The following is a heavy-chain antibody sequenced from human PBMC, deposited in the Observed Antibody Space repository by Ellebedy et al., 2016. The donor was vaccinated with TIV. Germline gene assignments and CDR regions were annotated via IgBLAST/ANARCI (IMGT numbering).Heavy chain of an antibody. D-gene: IGHD1-7*01. Sequence: SETLSLTCTVSGGSMIGYFWGWIRQPPGKGLEWIGSIHDSGSTKFNPSLGSRITTSIDTSKKQFSLKLNSVTAADTAVYYCARFTAMTQNYFDPWGQGTLVTVAS. V-gene: IGHV4-59*01. CDR2: IHDSGST. CDR3: ARFTAMTQNYFDP. CDR1: GGSMIGYF. J-gene: IGHJ5*02.